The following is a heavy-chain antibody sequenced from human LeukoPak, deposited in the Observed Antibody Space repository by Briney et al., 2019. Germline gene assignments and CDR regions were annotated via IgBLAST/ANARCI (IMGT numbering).Heavy chain of an antibody. J-gene: IGHJ6*04. CDR1: GGSFSDYY. Sequence: SETLSLTCAAYGGSFSDYYWIWIRQPPGKGLEWIGEIYHSGSTNYNASLKSRVTISVDKTKNQLSLKLTSVTAADTAIYYCARDVGARAPNVWGKGTMVTVSS. V-gene: IGHV4-34*01. CDR3: ARDVGARAPNV. CDR2: IYHSGST. D-gene: IGHD1-26*01.